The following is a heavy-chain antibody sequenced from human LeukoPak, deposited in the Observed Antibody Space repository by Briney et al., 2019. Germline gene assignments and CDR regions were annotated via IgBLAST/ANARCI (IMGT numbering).Heavy chain of an antibody. V-gene: IGHV1-69*01. CDR3: ASQIDYYDSSGYSDY. CDR1: A. CDR2: IIPIFGTA. D-gene: IGHD3-22*01. Sequence: AIXXVXQXXXXXXXXXGXIIPIFGTANYAQKFQGRVTITADESTSTACMELSSLRSEDTAVYYCASQIDYYDSSGYSDYWGQGTLVTVSS. J-gene: IGHJ4*02.